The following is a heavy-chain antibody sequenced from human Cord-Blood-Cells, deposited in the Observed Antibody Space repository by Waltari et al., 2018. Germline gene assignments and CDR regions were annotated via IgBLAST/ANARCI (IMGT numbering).Heavy chain of an antibody. CDR1: GGTFSSYA. D-gene: IGHD5-12*01. J-gene: IGHJ6*03. Sequence: QVQLVQSGAEVKKPGSSVKVSCKASGGTFSSYAISWVRQAPGQGLEWMGGIIPIFDTANYAQTFQGRVTITADESTSTAYMELSSLRSEDTAVYYCARAFPHGYDYYYYYMDVWGKGTTVTVSS. V-gene: IGHV1-69*01. CDR3: ARAFPHGYDYYYYYMDV. CDR2: IIPIFDTA.